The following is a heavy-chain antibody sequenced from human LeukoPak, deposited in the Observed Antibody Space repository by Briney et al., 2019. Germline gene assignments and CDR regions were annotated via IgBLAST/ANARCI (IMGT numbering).Heavy chain of an antibody. CDR3: ARGRAMVRGVRTDWFDP. CDR2: MNPNSGDA. V-gene: IGHV1-8*01. J-gene: IGHJ5*02. D-gene: IGHD3-10*01. CDR1: GYTFTSYD. Sequence: ASVKVSCKASGYTFTSYDINGVRQATGQGLEWMGWMNPNSGDAGYAQKFQGRVTMTRNTSTRTAYMELSSLRSEDTAVYYWARGRAMVRGVRTDWFDPWGQGTLVTVSS.